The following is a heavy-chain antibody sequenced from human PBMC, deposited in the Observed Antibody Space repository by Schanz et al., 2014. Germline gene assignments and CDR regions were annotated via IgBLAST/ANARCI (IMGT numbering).Heavy chain of an antibody. CDR2: ISGGGGTT. Sequence: EVQLVESGGGLIQPGGSLRLSCAASGFNFSDYAMCWVRQAPGKGLEWVSAISGGGGTTYYSDSVKGRFTISRDNSKNTLFLQMNSLRAEDTAVYYCARDHTTESYYSAGPPIDYWGQGTLXTVSS. J-gene: IGHJ4*02. CDR1: GFNFSDYA. CDR3: ARDHTTESYYSAGPPIDY. V-gene: IGHV3-23*04. D-gene: IGHD1-26*01.